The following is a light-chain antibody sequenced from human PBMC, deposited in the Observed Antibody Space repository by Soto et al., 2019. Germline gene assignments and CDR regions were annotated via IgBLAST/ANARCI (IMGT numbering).Light chain of an antibody. V-gene: IGLV4-69*01. J-gene: IGLJ2*01. CDR1: SRHSSYA. CDR3: QTWGTGILV. Sequence: QLVLTQSPSASASLGASVKLTCTLSSRHSSYAIAWHQQQPEKGPRYLMKLNSDGRHTKGDGIPDRFSGSSSGTERYLTISSLQSEDEADYYCQTWGTGILVFGGGTKVPVL. CDR2: LNSDGRH.